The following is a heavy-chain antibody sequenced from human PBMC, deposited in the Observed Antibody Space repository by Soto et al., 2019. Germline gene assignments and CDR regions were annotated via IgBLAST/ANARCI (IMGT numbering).Heavy chain of an antibody. CDR1: GFTFSSYG. CDR3: AKPYRDYEFWSGYMDNWFDP. J-gene: IGHJ5*02. Sequence: GGSLRLSCAASGFTFSSYGMHWVRQAPGKGLEWVAVISYDGSNKYYADSVKGRFTISRDNSKNTLYLQMNSLRAEDTAVYYCAKPYRDYEFWSGYMDNWFDPWGQGTLVTVSS. D-gene: IGHD3-3*01. V-gene: IGHV3-30*18. CDR2: ISYDGSNK.